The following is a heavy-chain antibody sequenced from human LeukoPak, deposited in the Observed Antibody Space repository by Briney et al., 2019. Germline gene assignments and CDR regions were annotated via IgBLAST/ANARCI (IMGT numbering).Heavy chain of an antibody. J-gene: IGHJ5*02. CDR3: ARKGRRGPRGWFDP. D-gene: IGHD1-1*01. CDR1: GGSFSGYY. Sequence: SETLSLTCAVYGGSFSGYYWSWIRQPPGKGLEWIGEINHSGSTNYNPSLKSRVTISVVTSKNQFSLKLSSVTAADTAVYYCARKGRRGPRGWFDPWGPGTLVTVSS. CDR2: INHSGST. V-gene: IGHV4-34*01.